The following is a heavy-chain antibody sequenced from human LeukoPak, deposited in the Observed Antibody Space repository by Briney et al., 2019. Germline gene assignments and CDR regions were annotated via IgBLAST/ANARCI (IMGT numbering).Heavy chain of an antibody. D-gene: IGHD3-16*01. CDR2: IRHSGGT. CDR1: GYTFTNYY. Sequence: ASVTVSCKASGYTFTNYYMHWVRQAPGQGLEWMGLIRHSGGTIYAQKFQGGVAMTRDTSTSTVYMELSSLRSEDTALYYCAREEEGGTFDYWGQGTLVTVSS. J-gene: IGHJ4*01. CDR3: AREEEGGTFDY. V-gene: IGHV1-46*01.